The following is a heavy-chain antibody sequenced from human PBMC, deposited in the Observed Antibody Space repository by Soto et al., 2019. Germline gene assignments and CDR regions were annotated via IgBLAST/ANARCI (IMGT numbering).Heavy chain of an antibody. CDR2: IYHSGST. J-gene: IGHJ4*02. CDR3: ASLYGGTDRVDY. V-gene: IGHV4-30-2*01. CDR1: GGCISSGGCS. D-gene: IGHD4-17*01. Sequence: QLQRQESGSGLLRPSQTLSLTCAVSGGCISSGGCSWSWIRQPPGKGLELIGYIYHSGSTYYNPSLKSRVTISVDRSKNQFSLKLSSVTAADTAVYYCASLYGGTDRVDYWGQGTLVTVSS.